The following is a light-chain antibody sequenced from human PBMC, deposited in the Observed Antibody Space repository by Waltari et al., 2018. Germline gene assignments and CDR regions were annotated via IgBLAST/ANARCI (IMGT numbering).Light chain of an antibody. CDR1: QDTNNY. CDR2: GAA. Sequence: DIQMTQSPSPLSASVGDRVTITCQASQDTNNYLNWYQQKPGKGPKRLVYGAANLERGVPSRFSGSGSGTDFTFTITSLQPEDIATYYCQQFYDLPLTFGGGTKVEIK. J-gene: IGKJ4*01. V-gene: IGKV1-33*01. CDR3: QQFYDLPLT.